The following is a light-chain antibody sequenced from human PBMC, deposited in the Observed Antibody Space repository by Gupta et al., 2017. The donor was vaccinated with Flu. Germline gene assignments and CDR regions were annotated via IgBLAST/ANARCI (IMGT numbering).Light chain of an antibody. J-gene: IGLJ2*01. CDR1: SRNVGSYNL. V-gene: IGLV2-23*01. Sequence: QSALTQPASVSGSPGQSITISCTGTSRNVGSYNLVSWYHQHPGKAPNLIIYEGSKRPSGVSNRFSGSKSGNTASLTISGLQAEDEADYYCCSYAGSSSLVFGGGTKLTVL. CDR3: CSYAGSSSLV. CDR2: EGS.